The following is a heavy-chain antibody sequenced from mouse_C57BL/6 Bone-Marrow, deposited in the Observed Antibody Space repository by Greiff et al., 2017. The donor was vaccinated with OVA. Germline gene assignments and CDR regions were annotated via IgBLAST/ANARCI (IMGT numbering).Heavy chain of an antibody. Sequence: VQLQQSGAELVRPGTSVKMSCKASGYTFTNYWIGWAKQRPGHGLEWIGDVYPGGGDTNYNEKLKGTATLTADKSSSTAYMQFSSLTSEDSAIYYCARHYDYDPYWYFDVWGTGTTVTVSS. D-gene: IGHD2-4*01. CDR3: ARHYDYDPYWYFDV. J-gene: IGHJ1*03. CDR2: VYPGGGDT. V-gene: IGHV1-63*01. CDR1: GYTFTNYW.